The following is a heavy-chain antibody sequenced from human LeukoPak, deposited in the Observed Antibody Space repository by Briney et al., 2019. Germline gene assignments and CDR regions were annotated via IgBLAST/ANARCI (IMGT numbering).Heavy chain of an antibody. CDR2: ISAYNGNT. CDR3: ARERGVGPDSGSPIGAFDI. CDR1: GYTFTSYG. V-gene: IGHV1-18*01. J-gene: IGHJ3*02. D-gene: IGHD5-12*01. Sequence: ASVKVSCKASGYTFTSYGISWVRQAPGQGLEWMGWISAYNGNTNYAQKLQGRVTMTTDTSTSTAYMELRSLRSDDTAVYYCARERGVGPDSGSPIGAFDIWGQGTMVTVSS.